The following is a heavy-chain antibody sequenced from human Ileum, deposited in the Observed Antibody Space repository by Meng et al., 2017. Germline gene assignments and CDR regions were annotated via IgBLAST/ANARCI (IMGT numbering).Heavy chain of an antibody. D-gene: IGHD6-6*01. Sequence: GSNTLCCTAHVQKNSGYYMCHQHQAPRKGLECISIRRCSSSTRYYADSVEGRFTISRDNAKNSLYLQMDSLRAEDMAVYYCVRAQQLVYFDSWGQGTLVTVSS. CDR2: RRCSSSTR. V-gene: IGHV3-11*01. J-gene: IGHJ4*02. CDR1: VQKNSGYY. CDR3: VRAQQLVYFDS.